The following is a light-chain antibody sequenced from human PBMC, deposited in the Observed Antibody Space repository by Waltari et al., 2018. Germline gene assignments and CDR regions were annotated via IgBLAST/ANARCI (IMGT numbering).Light chain of an antibody. CDR2: QDS. CDR1: SLWAHY. CDR3: QAWDSSTVV. V-gene: IGLV3-1*01. J-gene: IGLJ2*01. Sequence: SYALTQPLSVSVSPGHTASITPYGHSLWAHYSYWYQQRPGHSPVLVISQDSQRPSAIPERFSGSNSGNTATLTISGTQAMDEADYYCQAWDSSTVVFGGGTKLAVL.